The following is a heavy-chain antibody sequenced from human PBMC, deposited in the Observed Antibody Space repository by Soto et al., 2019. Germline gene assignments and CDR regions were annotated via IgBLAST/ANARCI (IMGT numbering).Heavy chain of an antibody. CDR1: GYSFTNYW. J-gene: IGHJ6*02. V-gene: IGHV5-51*01. Sequence: PGESLKISCKGSGYSFTNYWIGWVRQMPGKGLEWMGIIYPGDSDTKYNPSFQGQVTISADKSITTTYLQWSSLKASDTAIYYCAASIFYYGMDVWGQGTTVTVSS. CDR3: AASIFYYGMDV. CDR2: IYPGDSDT.